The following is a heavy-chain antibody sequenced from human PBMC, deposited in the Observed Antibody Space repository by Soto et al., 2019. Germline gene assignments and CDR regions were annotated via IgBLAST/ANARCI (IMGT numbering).Heavy chain of an antibody. J-gene: IGHJ5*02. CDR2: IYPGDSDT. Sequence: GESLKISCKGSGYSFTSYWIGWVRQMPGKGLEWMGIIYPGDSDTRYSPSFQGQVTISADKSVSTAYLQWSSLKASDTAMYYCARHGDITGTWNWFDPWGQGTLVTVSS. D-gene: IGHD1-7*01. CDR1: GYSFTSYW. V-gene: IGHV5-51*01. CDR3: ARHGDITGTWNWFDP.